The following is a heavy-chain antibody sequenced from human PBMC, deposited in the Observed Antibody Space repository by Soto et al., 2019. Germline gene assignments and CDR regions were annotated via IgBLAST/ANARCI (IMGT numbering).Heavy chain of an antibody. CDR1: GGSISSYY. Sequence: SDTLSLTCTVSGGSISSYYWSWIRQPPGKGLEWIGYIYYSGSTNYNPSLKSRVTISVDTSKNQFSLKLSSVTAADTAVYYCATRYSGYDWGNYYYYGTDVWGQGTTVTV. J-gene: IGHJ6*02. D-gene: IGHD5-12*01. CDR3: ATRYSGYDWGNYYYYGTDV. V-gene: IGHV4-59*01. CDR2: IYYSGST.